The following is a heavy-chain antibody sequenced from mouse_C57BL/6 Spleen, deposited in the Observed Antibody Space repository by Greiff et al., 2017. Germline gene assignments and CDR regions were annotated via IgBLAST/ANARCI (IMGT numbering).Heavy chain of an antibody. Sequence: QVQLQQPGAELVKPGASVKLSCKASGYTFTSYWITWVKQRPGQGLEWIGDIYPGSGSTNYNEKFKSKATLTVDTSSSTAYMQLSSLTSEDSAVYYCARGEGYAYAMDYWGQGTSVTVSS. J-gene: IGHJ4*01. V-gene: IGHV1-55*01. D-gene: IGHD3-1*01. CDR1: GYTFTSYW. CDR3: ARGEGYAYAMDY. CDR2: IYPGSGST.